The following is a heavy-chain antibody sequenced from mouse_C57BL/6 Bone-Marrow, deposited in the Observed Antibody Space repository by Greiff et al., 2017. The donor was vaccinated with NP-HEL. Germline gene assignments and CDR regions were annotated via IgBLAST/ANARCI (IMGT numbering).Heavy chain of an antibody. CDR2: IRSKSNNYAT. J-gene: IGHJ2*01. CDR1: GFSFNTYA. CDR3: VRQRYVFDY. Sequence: EAGGGLVQPKGSLKLSCAASGFSFNTYAMNWVRQAPGKGLEWVARIRSKSNNYATYYADSVKDRFTISRDDSESMLYLQMNNLKTEDTAMYYCVRQRYVFDYWGQGTTLTVSS. V-gene: IGHV10-1*01.